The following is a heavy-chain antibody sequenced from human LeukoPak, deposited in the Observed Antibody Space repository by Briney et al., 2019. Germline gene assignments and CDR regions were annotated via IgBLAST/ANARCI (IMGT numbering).Heavy chain of an antibody. Sequence: SVKVSCKASGGTFSNYAISWVRQAPGQGLEWMGRIIPIFGTANYAQKFQGRVTITTDESTSTAYMELSSLRSEDTAVYYCARDGRSTYVDYWGQGTLVTVSS. CDR3: ARDGRSTYVDY. D-gene: IGHD2-2*01. J-gene: IGHJ4*02. CDR2: IIPIFGTA. CDR1: GGTFSNYA. V-gene: IGHV1-69*05.